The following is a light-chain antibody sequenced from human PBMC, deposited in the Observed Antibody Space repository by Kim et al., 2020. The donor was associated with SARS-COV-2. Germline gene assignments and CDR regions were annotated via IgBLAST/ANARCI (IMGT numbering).Light chain of an antibody. J-gene: IGKJ1*01. Sequence: SPGEGTDLSCRAGQVVGCTLAWYQPKPSLAPRLLTYGAATRATGIPARFSGSGSGTEFTLTISSLQSGDLAVYYCQQYNNWPPCTFCQGTKVYSK. CDR3: QQYNNWPPCT. CDR1: QVVGCT. V-gene: IGKV3-15*01. CDR2: GAA.